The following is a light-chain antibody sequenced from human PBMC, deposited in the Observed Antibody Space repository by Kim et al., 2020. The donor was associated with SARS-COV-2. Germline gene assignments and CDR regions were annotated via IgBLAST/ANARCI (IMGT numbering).Light chain of an antibody. Sequence: GQRVTISCSGSSPNNGSKYVYWYQQRPGTAPKLLIYRNNQRPSGVPDRFSGSKSGTSASLAISGLRSEDEADYYCAAWDDSLSGRVFGGGTQLTVL. CDR2: RNN. CDR3: AAWDDSLSGRV. V-gene: IGLV1-47*01. CDR1: SPNNGSKY. J-gene: IGLJ3*02.